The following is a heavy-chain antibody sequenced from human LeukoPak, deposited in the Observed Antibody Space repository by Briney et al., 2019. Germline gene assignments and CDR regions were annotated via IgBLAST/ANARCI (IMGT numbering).Heavy chain of an antibody. Sequence: PEASVKVSCKLSGNTLTEFSMHWVRQAPGKGLEWMGGFDPEDGKTIYAQKFQGRVTMTEDTSTDTAYMELSSLRSEDTAVYYCASRLLWFGELSEGPLARYYMDVWGKGTTVTISS. CDR1: GNTLTEFS. J-gene: IGHJ6*03. CDR2: FDPEDGKT. V-gene: IGHV1-24*01. CDR3: ASRLLWFGELSEGPLARYYMDV. D-gene: IGHD3-10*01.